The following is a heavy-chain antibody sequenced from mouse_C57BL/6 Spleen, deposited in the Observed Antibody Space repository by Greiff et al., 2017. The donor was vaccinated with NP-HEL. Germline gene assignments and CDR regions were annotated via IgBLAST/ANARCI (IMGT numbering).Heavy chain of an antibody. CDR1: GYTFTDYN. V-gene: IGHV1-18*01. D-gene: IGHD2-1*01. CDR2: INPNNGGT. Sequence: VQLQQSGPELVKPGASVKIPCKASGYTFTDYNMDWVKQSHGKSLEWIGDINPNNGGTIYNQKFKGKATLTVDKSSSTAYMELRSLTSEDTAVYYCARSDLLGYAMDYWGQGTSVTVSS. J-gene: IGHJ4*01. CDR3: ARSDLLGYAMDY.